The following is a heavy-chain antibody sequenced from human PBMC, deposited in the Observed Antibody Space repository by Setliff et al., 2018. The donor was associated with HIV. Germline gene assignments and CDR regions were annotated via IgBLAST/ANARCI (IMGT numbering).Heavy chain of an antibody. D-gene: IGHD2-8*01. Sequence: SVKVSCKASGATFSNSALTWVRQAPGQGLEWMGGSIPLFKTVNYAQKFQGRLTISTDELMTTAYMELSSLKSEDTAVYYCASGSGYCRNGDCYIGVHKNPDKYFYDYWGQGTLVNVSS. J-gene: IGHJ4*02. CDR3: ASGSGYCRNGDCYIGVHKNPDKYFYDY. CDR2: SIPLFKTV. V-gene: IGHV1-69*05. CDR1: GATFSNSA.